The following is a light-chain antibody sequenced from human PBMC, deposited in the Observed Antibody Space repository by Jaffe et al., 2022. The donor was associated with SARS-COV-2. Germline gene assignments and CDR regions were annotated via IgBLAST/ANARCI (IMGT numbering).Light chain of an antibody. J-gene: IGKJ2*01. Sequence: DIVMTQSPDSLAVSLGERATINCKSSQSVLDSSNNKNYLAWYKQKPGQPPKLLIYWASTRESGVPKRFSGNGSGTDFTLTISSLQAEDVAVYYCQQYYNTPYTFGQGTKLEIK. CDR2: WAS. CDR3: QQYYNTPYT. V-gene: IGKV4-1*01. CDR1: QSVLDSSNNKNY.